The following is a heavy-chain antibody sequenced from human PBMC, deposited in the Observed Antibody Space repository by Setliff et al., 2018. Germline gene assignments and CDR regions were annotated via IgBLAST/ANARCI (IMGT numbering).Heavy chain of an antibody. Sequence: ASVKVSCKASGYTFTAYHINWVRQATGQGLEWKGWMDPNNGQTGYAQKFQGRVTFTRDTSISAAYMELSSLGSEDTAIYYCARSVSYCGPDCSRRFDFWGQGTLVTVSS. J-gene: IGHJ4*02. CDR3: ARSVSYCGPDCSRRFDF. CDR1: GYTFTAYH. CDR2: MDPNNGQT. D-gene: IGHD2-21*02. V-gene: IGHV1-8*03.